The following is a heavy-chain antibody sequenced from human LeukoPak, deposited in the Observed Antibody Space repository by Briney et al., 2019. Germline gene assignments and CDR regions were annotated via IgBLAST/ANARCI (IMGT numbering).Heavy chain of an antibody. CDR2: ISYDGNNQ. CDR1: GFTFSTFG. J-gene: IGHJ5*02. D-gene: IGHD3-10*01. V-gene: IGHV3-30*18. CDR3: AKEHMLRGVIYRFDP. Sequence: GGSLRLSCAASGFTFSTFGMHWVRQAPGTGLEWVAVISYDGNNQYYSDSVKGRFTISRDNSKNTLYLQMNSLRPEDTALYYCAKEHMLRGVIYRFDPWGQGTPVTVSS.